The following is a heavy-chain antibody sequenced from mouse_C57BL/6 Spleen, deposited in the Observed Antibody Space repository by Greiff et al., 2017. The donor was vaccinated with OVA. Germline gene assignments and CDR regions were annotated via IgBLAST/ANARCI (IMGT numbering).Heavy chain of an antibody. D-gene: IGHD1-1*01. CDR3: TRETYYGSSCFDY. J-gene: IGHJ2*01. CDR2: ISSGGDYI. V-gene: IGHV5-9-1*02. CDR1: GFTFSSYA. Sequence: EVKLMESGEGLVKPGGSLKLSCAASGFTFSSYAMSWVRQTPEKRLEWVAYISSGGDYIYYADTVKGRFTISRDNARNTLYLQMSSLKSEDTAMYYCTRETYYGSSCFDYWGQGTTLTVSS.